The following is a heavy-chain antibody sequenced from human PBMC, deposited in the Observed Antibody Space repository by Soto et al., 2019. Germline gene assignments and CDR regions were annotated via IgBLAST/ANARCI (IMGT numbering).Heavy chain of an antibody. D-gene: IGHD3-10*01. V-gene: IGHV1-69*13. CDR3: ARGPSLNYGPDY. CDR1: GGTFSRYA. CDR2: IIPIFGTA. Sequence: SVNVSCKASGGTFSRYAISLVRQAPGQGLEWMGGIIPIFGTANYAQKFQGRVTITADESTSTAYMELSSLRSEDTAVYYCARGPSLNYGPDYWGQGTLVTVSS. J-gene: IGHJ4*02.